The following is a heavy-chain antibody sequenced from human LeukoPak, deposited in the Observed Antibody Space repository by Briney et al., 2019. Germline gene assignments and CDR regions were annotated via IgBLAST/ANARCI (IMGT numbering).Heavy chain of an antibody. Sequence: GGSLKLSCAASGFTFSSYWMSWVRQAPGKGLEWVANIKQDGSEKYYVDSVKGRFTISRDNAKNSLYLQMNSLRAEDTAVYYCAREVRDAYDILTGYYRPPYYFDYWGQGTLVTVSS. D-gene: IGHD3-9*01. CDR1: GFTFSSYW. CDR2: IKQDGSEK. CDR3: AREVRDAYDILTGYYRPPYYFDY. J-gene: IGHJ4*02. V-gene: IGHV3-7*01.